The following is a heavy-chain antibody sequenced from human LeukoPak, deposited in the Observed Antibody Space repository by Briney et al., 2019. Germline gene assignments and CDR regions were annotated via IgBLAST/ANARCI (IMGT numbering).Heavy chain of an antibody. Sequence: ASVKVSCKASGYTFTGYYMHWVRQAPGQGLEWMGRINPNSGGTNYAQKFQGRVTMTRDTSISTAYMELSRLRSDDTAVYYCARDYYDSSGYLVPFDYWGQGTLVTVSS. V-gene: IGHV1-2*06. CDR2: INPNSGGT. CDR3: ARDYYDSSGYLVPFDY. D-gene: IGHD3-22*01. CDR1: GYTFTGYY. J-gene: IGHJ4*02.